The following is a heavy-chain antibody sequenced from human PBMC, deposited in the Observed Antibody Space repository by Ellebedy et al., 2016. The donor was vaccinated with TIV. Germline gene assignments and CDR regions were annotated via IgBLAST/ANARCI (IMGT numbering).Heavy chain of an antibody. J-gene: IGHJ4*02. Sequence: KFQGRVTITRDTSASTAYMELSSLRSEDTAVYYCARGDRVAAPYWGQGTLVTVSS. V-gene: IGHV1-3*01. D-gene: IGHD6-19*01. CDR3: ARGDRVAAPY.